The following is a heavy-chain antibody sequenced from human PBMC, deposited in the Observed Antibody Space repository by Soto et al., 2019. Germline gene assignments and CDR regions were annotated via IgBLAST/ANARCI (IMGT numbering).Heavy chain of an antibody. D-gene: IGHD3-16*01. CDR2: IYYSGST. CDR1: GGSISSSSYY. CDR3: ARHRGSEAGTNYYFDY. Sequence: QLQLQESGPGLVKPSETLSLTCTVSGGSISSSSYYWGWIRQPPGKGLEWIGSIYYSGSTYYNPSLKSRVTISVDTSKNQFSRKLSSVTAADTAVYYCARHRGSEAGTNYYFDYWGQGTLVTVSS. V-gene: IGHV4-39*01. J-gene: IGHJ4*02.